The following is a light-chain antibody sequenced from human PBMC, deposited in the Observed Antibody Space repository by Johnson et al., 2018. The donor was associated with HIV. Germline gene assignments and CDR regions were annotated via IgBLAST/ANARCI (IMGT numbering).Light chain of an antibody. J-gene: IGLJ1*01. CDR1: SSNIGNNY. Sequence: QSVLTQPPSVSAAPGQRVTISCSGSSSNIGNNYVSWYQQLPGTAPKLLIYDNNKRPSGIPDRFSGSQSGTSATLALTGLPPGDEAVYYCGIWESSLSAYVFGTGTKVTVL. V-gene: IGLV1-51*01. CDR3: GIWESSLSAYV. CDR2: DNN.